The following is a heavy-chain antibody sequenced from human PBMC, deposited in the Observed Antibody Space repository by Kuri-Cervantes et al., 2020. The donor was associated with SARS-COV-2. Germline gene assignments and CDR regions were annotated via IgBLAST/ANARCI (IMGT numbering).Heavy chain of an antibody. V-gene: IGHV1-46*02. J-gene: IGHJ5*02. CDR3: ARKRGCYTP. D-gene: IGHD4/OR15-4a*01. CDR2: LNPSNGNT. Sequence: ASVKVSCKASGDTFNIYYMYWVRQAPGQGPEWMGMLNPSNGNTSYSQKFHGRITITRDKSTSTAYMELRSLRADDTAVYYCARKRGCYTPWGQGTLVTVSS. CDR1: GDTFNIYY.